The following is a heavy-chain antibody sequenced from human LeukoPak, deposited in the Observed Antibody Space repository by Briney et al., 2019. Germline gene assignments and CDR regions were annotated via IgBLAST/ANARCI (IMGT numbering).Heavy chain of an antibody. J-gene: IGHJ4*02. CDR2: ITPNSGGT. CDR3: ARDVLAVAGHCFDF. Sequence: ASVKVSCKASGYTFTGYYMHWVRQAPGQGLEWMGWITPNSGGTNYAQNFQGRVTMTRDTSISTAYMELSSLRSDDTAVYYCARDVLAVAGHCFDFWGQGTLVTVS. V-gene: IGHV1-2*02. D-gene: IGHD6-19*01. CDR1: GYTFTGYY.